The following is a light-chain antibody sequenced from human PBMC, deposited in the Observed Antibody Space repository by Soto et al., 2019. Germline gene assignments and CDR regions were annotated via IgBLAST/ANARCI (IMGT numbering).Light chain of an antibody. V-gene: IGKV3-15*01. CDR3: QQYKNWPTWT. CDR2: GAS. J-gene: IGKJ1*01. Sequence: EIERTQSPATLSVSPGERATLSCRASQSVSSNLAWYQQKPCQAPRLLIYGASTRATGIPARFSGSGSGTEFTLTISSLQSEDFAVYYCQQYKNWPTWTFGQGTKVDIK. CDR1: QSVSSN.